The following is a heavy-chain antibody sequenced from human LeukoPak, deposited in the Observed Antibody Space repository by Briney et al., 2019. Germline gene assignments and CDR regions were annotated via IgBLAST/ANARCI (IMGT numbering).Heavy chain of an antibody. D-gene: IGHD3-10*01. CDR1: GGSISSSGYY. CDR2: IYYSGCT. Sequence: PSETLSLTCTVSGGSISSSGYYWGWVRQPPGKGLEWNGNIYYSGCTYYSPSLKGRVTLSVDTSKNQLSLKLSSVTAADTAVDYCARHQGFTSMVRGVIDYWGQGTLVTVSA. V-gene: IGHV4-39*01. CDR3: ARHQGFTSMVRGVIDY. J-gene: IGHJ4*02.